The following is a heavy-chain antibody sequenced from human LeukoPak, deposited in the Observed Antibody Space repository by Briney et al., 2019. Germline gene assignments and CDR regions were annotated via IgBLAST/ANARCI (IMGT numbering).Heavy chain of an antibody. D-gene: IGHD3-10*01. V-gene: IGHV4-59*12. Sequence: PSETLSLTCTVSGGSISSYYWSWIRQPPGKGLEWIGYIHYSGSTNYNPSLKSRVTISVDKSKNQFSLKLSSVTAADTAVYYCARGGADYGSGSPQPNWFDPWGQGTLVTVSS. CDR1: GGSISSYY. CDR2: IHYSGST. J-gene: IGHJ5*02. CDR3: ARGGADYGSGSPQPNWFDP.